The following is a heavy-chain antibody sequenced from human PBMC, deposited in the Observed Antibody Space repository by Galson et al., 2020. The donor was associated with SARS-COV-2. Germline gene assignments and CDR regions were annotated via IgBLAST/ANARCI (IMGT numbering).Heavy chain of an antibody. CDR2: IYHSGST. D-gene: IGHD3-22*01. Sequence: SESLSLTCAVSGGYISSSNWWSWVRQPPGKGLEWIGEIYHSGSTNYNPSLKSRVTISVDTSKNQFSLKLSSVTAADTAVYYCAREPVHYYYSYYYYYGMDVWGQGTTVTVSS. V-gene: IGHV4-4*02. CDR3: AREPVHYYYSYYYYYGMDV. CDR1: GGYISSSNW. J-gene: IGHJ6*02.